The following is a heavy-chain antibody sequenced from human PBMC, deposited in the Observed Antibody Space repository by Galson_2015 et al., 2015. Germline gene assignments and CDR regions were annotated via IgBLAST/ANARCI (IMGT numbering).Heavy chain of an antibody. CDR2: LSHTGSSI. CDR1: GFTFSSSA. V-gene: IGHV3-23*01. Sequence: SLRLSCAASGFTFSSSAMNWVRQAPGKGLEWVSALSHTGSSIYYADSVQGRFTISRDTSKNTLYLHLNSLRADDTAVYYCAKDRRAVVMSAIDYWGQGTQVTVSS. D-gene: IGHD2-21*02. J-gene: IGHJ4*02. CDR3: AKDRRAVVMSAIDY.